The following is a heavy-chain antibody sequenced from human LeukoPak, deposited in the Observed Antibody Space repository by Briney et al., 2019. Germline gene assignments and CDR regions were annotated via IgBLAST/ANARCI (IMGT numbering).Heavy chain of an antibody. V-gene: IGHV3-21*01. CDR3: ARDNRVLISSSTNFDY. D-gene: IGHD6-6*01. Sequence: GGSLRLSCAASGFTFSSYSMNWVRQAPGKGLEWVSSISSSSSYIYYADSVKGRFTISRDNAKNSLYLQMNSLRAEDTAAYYCARDNRVLISSSTNFDYWGQGTLVTVSS. J-gene: IGHJ4*02. CDR2: ISSSSSYI. CDR1: GFTFSSYS.